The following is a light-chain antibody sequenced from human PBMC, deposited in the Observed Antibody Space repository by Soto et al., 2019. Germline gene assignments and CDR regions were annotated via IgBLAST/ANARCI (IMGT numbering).Light chain of an antibody. CDR3: QSYDNGLGAGV. V-gene: IGLV1-40*01. Sequence: QSVLTQSPSVSGAPGQGVTISCSGSSSNIGAGSDVHWYQQLPGTAPKLLIFENTNRPSGVPDRFSGSKSGTSASLAITGLQADDEADYYCQSYDNGLGAGVFGGGTKVTVL. CDR1: SSNIGAGSD. J-gene: IGLJ2*01. CDR2: ENT.